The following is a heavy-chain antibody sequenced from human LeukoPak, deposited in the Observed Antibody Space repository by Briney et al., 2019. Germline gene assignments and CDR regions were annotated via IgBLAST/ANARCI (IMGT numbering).Heavy chain of an antibody. Sequence: ASVKVSCKASGYTFTSYDINWVRQATGQGLEWMGWMNPNSGNTGYAQKFQGRVTMTRNTSISTAYMELSSLRSEDTAVYYCARGHPRATKGWFDPWGQGTLVTVSS. CDR1: GYTFTSYD. CDR2: MNPNSGNT. V-gene: IGHV1-8*01. J-gene: IGHJ5*02. CDR3: ARGHPRATKGWFDP.